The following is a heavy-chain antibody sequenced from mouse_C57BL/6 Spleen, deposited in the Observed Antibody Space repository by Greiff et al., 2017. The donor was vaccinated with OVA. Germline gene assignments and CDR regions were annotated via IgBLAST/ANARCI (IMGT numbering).Heavy chain of an antibody. J-gene: IGHJ1*03. V-gene: IGHV5-6*01. CDR3: ARQAYGNYYWYFDV. CDR2: ISSGGSYT. D-gene: IGHD2-1*01. CDR1: GFTFSSYG. Sequence: EVKVVESGGDLVKPGGSLKLSCAASGFTFSSYGMSWVRQTPDKRLEWVATISSGGSYTYYPDSVKGRFTISRDNAKNTLYLQLSSLKSEDTAMYYCARQAYGNYYWYFDVWGTGTTVTVSS.